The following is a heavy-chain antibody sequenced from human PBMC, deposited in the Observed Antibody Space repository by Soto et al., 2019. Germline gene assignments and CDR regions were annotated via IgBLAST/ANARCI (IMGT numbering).Heavy chain of an antibody. CDR1: GYSFTSYW. D-gene: IGHD3-10*01. Sequence: GESLKISCKGSGYSFTSYWIGWVRQMPGKGLEWMGIIYPDDSDTRYSPSFQGQVTISADKSISTAYLQWSSLKASDTAMYYCARQGSLWFEELLSFDYWGQGTLVTVSS. J-gene: IGHJ4*02. CDR2: IYPDDSDT. CDR3: ARQGSLWFEELLSFDY. V-gene: IGHV5-51*01.